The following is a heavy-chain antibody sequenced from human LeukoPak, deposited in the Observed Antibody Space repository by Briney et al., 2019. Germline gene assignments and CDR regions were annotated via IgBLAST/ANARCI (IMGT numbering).Heavy chain of an antibody. V-gene: IGHV4-4*07. CDR3: ARERAPRRRGSRGVIFQDALDI. J-gene: IGHJ3*02. CDR2: IYTSGST. Sequence: SETLSLTCTVSGGSISSYYWSWIRQPAGKGLEWIGRIYTSGSTNYNPSLKKRLTMSVDTSQKEFSLKLNSVTAADTAVYYCARERAPRRRGSRGVIFQDALDIWGRGTLVTVSS. CDR1: GGSISSYY. D-gene: IGHD3-10*01.